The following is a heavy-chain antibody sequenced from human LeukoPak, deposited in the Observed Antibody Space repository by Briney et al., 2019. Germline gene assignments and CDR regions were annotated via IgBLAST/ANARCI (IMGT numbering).Heavy chain of an antibody. D-gene: IGHD4-17*01. CDR3: ARETTARGYFNY. J-gene: IGHJ4*02. CDR1: GGSVSSGNYY. V-gene: IGHV4-61*02. CDR2: AYTSGST. Sequence: PSETLSLTCTVSGGSVSSGNYYWSWIRQPAGKALEWIGRAYTSGSTKCKLSLKSRVTISIDTSKNHFSLRLSSVTAADTAVYYCARETTARGYFNYWGQGTLVTVSS.